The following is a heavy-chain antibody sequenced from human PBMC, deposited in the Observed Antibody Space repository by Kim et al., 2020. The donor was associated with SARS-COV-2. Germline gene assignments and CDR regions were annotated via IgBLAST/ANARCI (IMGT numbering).Heavy chain of an antibody. J-gene: IGHJ6*02. V-gene: IGHV4-4*02. D-gene: IGHD3-22*01. CDR3: ARVSESITIIVGVRAYYYDGLDV. CDR1: GGSISSNNW. CDR2: IYHSGST. Sequence: SETLSLTCAVSGGSISSNNWRCLVRQPAGRVLGWIGVIYHSGSTYYNPSLKSRVTISVDKSKNQFSLKLSTLTAADTAVYYCARVSESITIIVGVRAYYYDGLDVWGRGPTVPVSS.